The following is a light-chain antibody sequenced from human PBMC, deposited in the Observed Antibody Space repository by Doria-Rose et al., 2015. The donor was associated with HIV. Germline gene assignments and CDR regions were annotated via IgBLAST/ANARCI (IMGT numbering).Light chain of an antibody. CDR1: QSFSSTY. CDR2: DGS. J-gene: IGKJ1*01. CDR3: HQYGSSWT. Sequence: EIVLTQSPGNLSLSPGERATLSCRASQSFSSTYLAWYQQKPGQAPSLLIYDGSTSATGIPDRFSASGSATDFTLTINRLEPEDFALYYCHQYGSSWTFGQGTKVEI. V-gene: IGKV3-20*01.